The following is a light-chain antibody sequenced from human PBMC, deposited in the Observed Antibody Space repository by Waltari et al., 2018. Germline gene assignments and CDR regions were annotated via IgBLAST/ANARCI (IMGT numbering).Light chain of an antibody. V-gene: IGKV3-15*01. J-gene: IGKJ4*01. CDR3: QQYSTWPRVT. Sequence: EIVMTQSPATLSVSPGERGSLSCRASQSIANNLAWYQQKPGQPLRLLIYGASKRATDIPARFSASASGRDFTLTISSLQSEDFVVYYCQQYSTWPRVTFGGGTKVEIK. CDR2: GAS. CDR1: QSIANN.